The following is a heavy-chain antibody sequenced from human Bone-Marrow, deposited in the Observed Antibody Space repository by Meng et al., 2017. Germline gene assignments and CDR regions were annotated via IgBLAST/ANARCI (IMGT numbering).Heavy chain of an antibody. V-gene: IGHV4-4*02. J-gene: IGHJ5*02. CDR1: GASISSSHW. CDR3: ARAAYDIWSGYAP. CDR2: IYHDGST. D-gene: IGHD3-3*01. Sequence: QVRRQESGPGLVKPSGTLSLTCAVSGASISSSHWWGWVRQPPGKGLEWIGEIYHDGSTNYTPSLKSRVTISVDKSKNQFSLKLSSVTAADTAVYYCARAAYDIWSGYAPWGQGSLVTVSS.